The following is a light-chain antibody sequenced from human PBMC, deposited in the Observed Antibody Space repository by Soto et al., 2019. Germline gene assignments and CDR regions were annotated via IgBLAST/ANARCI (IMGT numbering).Light chain of an antibody. CDR3: QQAKNFPWT. CDR2: AAS. Sequence: DIQMTQSPSTLSASVGDRVTITCRASQGISSSLAWYQQRPGKAPKLLIYAASILQNEVPSRFSGSGSGTDFTLTISSLQPEDFATYYCQQAKNFPWTLGQGTKVDIK. CDR1: QGISSS. V-gene: IGKV1-12*01. J-gene: IGKJ1*01.